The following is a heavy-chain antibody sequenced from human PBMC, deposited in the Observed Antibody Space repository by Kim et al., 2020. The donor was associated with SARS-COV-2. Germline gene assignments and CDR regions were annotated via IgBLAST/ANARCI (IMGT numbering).Heavy chain of an antibody. J-gene: IGHJ4*02. CDR2: IYYSGST. CDR1: GGSISSSSYY. CDR3: ARARRDGLWLPGYFDY. Sequence: SETLSLTCTVSGGSISSSSYYWGWIRQPPGKGLEWIGSIYYSGSTYYNPSLKSRVTISVDTSKNQFSLKLSSVTAADTAVYYCARARRDGLWLPGYFDYWGQGTLVTVSS. V-gene: IGHV4-39*07. D-gene: IGHD5-18*01.